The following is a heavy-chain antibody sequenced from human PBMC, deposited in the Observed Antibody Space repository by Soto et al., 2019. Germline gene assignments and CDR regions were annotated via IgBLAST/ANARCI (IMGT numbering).Heavy chain of an antibody. Sequence: XGSLILSFSASGFTFSSYWMSWVRQAPGKGLEWVANIKQDGSEKYYVDSVKGRFTISRDNAKNSLYLQMNSLRAEDTAVYYCARCGGGYDFWSGYRPLPVDSWGQGTLVTVSS. J-gene: IGHJ4*02. V-gene: IGHV3-7*03. CDR1: GFTFSSYW. D-gene: IGHD3-3*01. CDR3: ARCGGGYDFWSGYRPLPVDS. CDR2: IKQDGSEK.